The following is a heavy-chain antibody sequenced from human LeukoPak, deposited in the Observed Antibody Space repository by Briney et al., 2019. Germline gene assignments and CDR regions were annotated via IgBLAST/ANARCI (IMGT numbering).Heavy chain of an antibody. CDR2: IRYDGSKK. D-gene: IGHD1-26*01. Sequence: GGSLRLSXAASGFSFSNYGMHWVRQAPGKGLEGVAFIRYDGSKKYYADSVKGRFTISRDKSKNTLSLQMNSLRAEDTAVYYCAKDFSVKWELLIGHWGQGTLVTVSS. CDR1: GFSFSNYG. V-gene: IGHV3-30*02. J-gene: IGHJ4*02. CDR3: AKDFSVKWELLIGH.